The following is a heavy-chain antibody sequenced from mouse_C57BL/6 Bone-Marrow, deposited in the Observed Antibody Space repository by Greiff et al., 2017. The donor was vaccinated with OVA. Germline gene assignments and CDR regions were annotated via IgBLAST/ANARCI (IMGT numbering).Heavy chain of an antibody. D-gene: IGHD2-1*01. V-gene: IGHV5-6*01. CDR1: GFTFSSYG. J-gene: IGHJ2*01. CDR2: ISSGGSYT. Sequence: VQLQQSGGDLVKPGGSLKLSCAASGFTFSSYGMSWVRQTPDKRLEWVATISSGGSYTYYPDSVKGRFTISRDNAKNTLYLQMSSLKSEDTAMYYCARHLLWYNVGFDYWGQGTTLTVSS. CDR3: ARHLLWYNVGFDY.